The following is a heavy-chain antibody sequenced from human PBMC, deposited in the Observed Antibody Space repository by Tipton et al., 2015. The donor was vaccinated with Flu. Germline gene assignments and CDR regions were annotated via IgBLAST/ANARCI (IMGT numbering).Heavy chain of an antibody. V-gene: IGHV3-7*01. CDR1: GFPFSNFW. CDR3: VRAIAAAGSR. CDR2: INQDGSEK. Sequence: SLRLSCAASGFPFSNFWMHWVRQAPGKGLEWVAHINQDGSEKNYVDSVKGRFTISRDNAKNSLYLQMNSLRADDTALYYCVRAIAAAGSRWGQGTLVTVSS. J-gene: IGHJ4*02. D-gene: IGHD6-13*01.